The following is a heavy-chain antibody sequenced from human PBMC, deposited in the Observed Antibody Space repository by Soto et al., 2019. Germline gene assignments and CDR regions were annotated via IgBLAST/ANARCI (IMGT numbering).Heavy chain of an antibody. V-gene: IGHV3-48*02. J-gene: IGHJ4*02. Sequence: GGSLRLSCVVSGFTFSSYSMNWVRQAPGKGLEWVSYLSSSTSTIDYAGSVKGRFTISRDNAKNSLYLQMNSLRDEDTAVYYCARAGLSYFDYWGQGTLVTVSS. CDR2: LSSSTSTI. CDR3: ARAGLSYFDY. CDR1: GFTFSSYS. D-gene: IGHD3-16*02.